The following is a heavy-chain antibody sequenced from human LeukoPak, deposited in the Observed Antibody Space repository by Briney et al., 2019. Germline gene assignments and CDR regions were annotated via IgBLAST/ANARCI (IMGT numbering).Heavy chain of an antibody. Sequence: SETLSLTCAVYGGSFSGYYWSWIRQPPGKGLEWIGEINHSGSTNYNPSLKSRVTISVDTSKNQFSLKLSSVTAADTAVYYYARRFGDGSFDYWGQGTLVTVSS. D-gene: IGHD3-16*01. CDR2: INHSGST. V-gene: IGHV4-34*01. CDR3: ARRFGDGSFDY. CDR1: GGSFSGYY. J-gene: IGHJ4*02.